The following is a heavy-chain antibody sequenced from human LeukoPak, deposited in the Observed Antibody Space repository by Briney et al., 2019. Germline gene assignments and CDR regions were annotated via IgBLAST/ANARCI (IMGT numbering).Heavy chain of an antibody. D-gene: IGHD6-19*01. CDR1: GGSISSGDYY. J-gene: IGHJ4*02. Sequence: PSETLSLTCTVSGGSISSGDYYWSWIRQPPGKGLEWIGYIYYSGSTNYNPSLKSRVTMSVDTSKNQFSLKLSSVTAADTAVYYCARSGYSSGMARLDYWGQGTLVTVSS. CDR2: IYYSGST. CDR3: ARSGYSSGMARLDY. V-gene: IGHV4-61*08.